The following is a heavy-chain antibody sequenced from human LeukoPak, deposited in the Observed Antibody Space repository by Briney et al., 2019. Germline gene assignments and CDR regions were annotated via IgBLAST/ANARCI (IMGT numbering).Heavy chain of an antibody. V-gene: IGHV1-69*05. Sequence: ASVKVSCKASGGTFSSYAISWVRQAPGQGLEWMGGIITIFGTANYAQKFQGRVTITTDESTSTAYMELSSLRSEDTAVYYCASLENYDFWNPTAYYYYMDVWGKGTTVTVSS. CDR1: GGTFSSYA. D-gene: IGHD3-3*01. CDR3: ASLENYDFWNPTAYYYYMDV. J-gene: IGHJ6*03. CDR2: IITIFGTA.